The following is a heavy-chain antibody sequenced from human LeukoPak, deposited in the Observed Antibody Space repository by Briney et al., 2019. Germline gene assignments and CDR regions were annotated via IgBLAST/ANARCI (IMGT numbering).Heavy chain of an antibody. Sequence: SETLSLTCVVYGGSFSGYYWTWIRQPPGKGLEWIGYIYYSGSTNYNPSLKSRVTISVDTSKNQFSLKLSSVTAAGTAVYYCARFAYYYDSRPSRSAFDIWGQGTMVTVSS. CDR3: ARFAYYYDSRPSRSAFDI. V-gene: IGHV4-59*08. J-gene: IGHJ3*02. CDR1: GGSFSGYY. D-gene: IGHD3-22*01. CDR2: IYYSGST.